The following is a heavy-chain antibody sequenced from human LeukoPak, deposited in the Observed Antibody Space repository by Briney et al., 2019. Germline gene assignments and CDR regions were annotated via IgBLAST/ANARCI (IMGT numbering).Heavy chain of an antibody. CDR1: GGTFSNYA. CDR2: SIPIFGTA. CDR3: ARSLITMVRGAMVLDY. J-gene: IGHJ4*02. V-gene: IGHV1-69*13. D-gene: IGHD3-10*01. Sequence: ASVKVSCKASGGTFSNYAISWVRQAPGQGLEWMGGSIPIFGTANYAQKFQGRVTITADESTSTAYMELSSLRSEDTAVYYCARSLITMVRGAMVLDYWGQGTLVTVSS.